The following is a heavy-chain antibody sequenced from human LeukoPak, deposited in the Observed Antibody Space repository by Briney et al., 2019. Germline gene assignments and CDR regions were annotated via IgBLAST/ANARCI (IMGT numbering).Heavy chain of an antibody. CDR1: GYTFTNYD. V-gene: IGHV1-8*02. D-gene: IGHD3-9*01. J-gene: IGHJ5*02. CDR2: MNPNTGDT. Sequence: ASVKVSCKASGYTFTNYDINWVRQATGQGLEWMGWMNPNTGDTGYAQKLQGRVTMTTDTSTSTAYMELRSLRSDDTAVYYCARDLGYDILTHWFDPWGQGTLVTVSS. CDR3: ARDLGYDILTHWFDP.